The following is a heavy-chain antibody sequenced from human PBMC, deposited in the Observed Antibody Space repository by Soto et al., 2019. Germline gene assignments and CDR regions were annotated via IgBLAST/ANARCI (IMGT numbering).Heavy chain of an antibody. D-gene: IGHD3-16*01. J-gene: IGHJ6*02. V-gene: IGHV4-61*01. Sequence: ETLSLTCSVSGASVSSDSSYWSWIRQPPGKGLEWIGYIFYTGSTNYNPSLKSRVSISVDTSKNQFSLKLSSVTAADTAVYYCAREARGMDVWGQGTTVTVS. CDR2: IFYTGST. CDR3: AREARGMDV. CDR1: GASVSSDSSY.